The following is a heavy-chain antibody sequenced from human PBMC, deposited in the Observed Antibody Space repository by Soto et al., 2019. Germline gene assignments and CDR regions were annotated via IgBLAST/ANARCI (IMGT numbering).Heavy chain of an antibody. Sequence: GGSLRLSCAASGFSFSSYGMHWVRQAPGRGLEWVTVISNDGNRKYYGESVKGRFSVSRDNDKDTLYLQMNGLRPEDTGVYYCAKDRRQLSALDMWGQGTTVTV. V-gene: IGHV3-30*18. D-gene: IGHD6-6*01. CDR1: GFSFSSYG. J-gene: IGHJ3*02. CDR2: ISNDGNRK. CDR3: AKDRRQLSALDM.